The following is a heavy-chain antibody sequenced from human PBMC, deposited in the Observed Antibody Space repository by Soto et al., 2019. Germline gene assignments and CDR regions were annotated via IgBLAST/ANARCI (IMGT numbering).Heavy chain of an antibody. CDR3: ARDQRRDYDFWSGYSQGFDY. J-gene: IGHJ4*02. Sequence: ASVKVSCKASGYTFTLYAIHWVRQAPGQRLEWMGWINAANGNTKSSQKFQGRVTFTRDTSASTGYMELSTLNSADTAVYYCARDQRRDYDFWSGYSQGFDYWGQGTPVTVS. CDR2: INAANGNT. CDR1: GYTFTLYA. V-gene: IGHV1-3*01. D-gene: IGHD3-3*01.